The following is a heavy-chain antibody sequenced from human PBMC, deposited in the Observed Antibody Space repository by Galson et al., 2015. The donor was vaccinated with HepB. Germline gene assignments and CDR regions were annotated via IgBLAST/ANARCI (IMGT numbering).Heavy chain of an antibody. Sequence: PALVKPTQTLTLTCTFSGFSLSTSGMCVSWVRQPPGKALEWLALIDWDDDKYYSTSLKTRLTISKDTSKNQVVLTMTNMDPVDTATYYCARIGGRCGGDCYFDYWGQGTLVTVSS. V-gene: IGHV2-70*20. CDR1: GFSLSTSGMC. J-gene: IGHJ4*02. CDR2: IDWDDDK. CDR3: ARIGGRCGGDCYFDY. D-gene: IGHD2-21*01.